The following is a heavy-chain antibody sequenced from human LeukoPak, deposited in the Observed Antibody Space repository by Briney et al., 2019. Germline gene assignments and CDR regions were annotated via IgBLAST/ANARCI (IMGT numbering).Heavy chain of an antibody. CDR1: GGSISSSSYY. D-gene: IGHD3-10*01. CDR2: IYYSGST. CDR3: ASLTYYYGSGLDY. Sequence: SETLSLTCTVSGGSISSSSYYWGWIRQPPGKGLEWIGSIYYSGSTYYNPSLKSRVTISVDTSKNQFSLKLSSVTAADTAVYYCASLTYYYGSGLDYWGQGTLVTVSS. V-gene: IGHV4-39*01. J-gene: IGHJ4*02.